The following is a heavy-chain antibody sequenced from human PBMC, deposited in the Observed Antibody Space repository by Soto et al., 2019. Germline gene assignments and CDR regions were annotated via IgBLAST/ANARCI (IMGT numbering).Heavy chain of an antibody. CDR2: TFNFDGSL. V-gene: IGHV3-21*01. Sequence: EVQLVESGGRLVKPGGSLRLSCAASGFALSTYSIGWVRQAPGKGLEWVSFTFNFDGSLYYADSLKGRFAISRDNAKNSVYLQMNSLRAEDTAVYYCAREEGYCGGGSCFRSTFDLWGQGTVVTVSS. D-gene: IGHD2-15*01. CDR3: AREEGYCGGGSCFRSTFDL. CDR1: GFALSTYS. J-gene: IGHJ3*01.